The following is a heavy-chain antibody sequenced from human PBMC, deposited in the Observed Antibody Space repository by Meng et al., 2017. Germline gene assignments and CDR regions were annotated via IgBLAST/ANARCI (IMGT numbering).Heavy chain of an antibody. CDR3: ASTGHYDSSGYLPDY. J-gene: IGHJ4*02. CDR1: GGTFSSYA. CDR2: IIPIFGTA. Sequence: SVKVSCKASGGTFSSYAISWVRQAPGQGLEWIGGIIPIFGTANYAQKFQGRVTITADKSTSTAYMELSSLRSEDTAVYYCASTGHYDSSGYLPDYWGQGTLVTVSS. D-gene: IGHD3-22*01. V-gene: IGHV1-69*06.